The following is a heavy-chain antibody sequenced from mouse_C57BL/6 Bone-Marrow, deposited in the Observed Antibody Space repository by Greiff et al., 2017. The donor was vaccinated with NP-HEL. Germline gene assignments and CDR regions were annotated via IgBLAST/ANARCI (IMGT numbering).Heavy chain of an antibody. D-gene: IGHD2-4*01. V-gene: IGHV14-4*01. CDR1: GFNIKDDY. Sequence: EVKVEESGAELVRPGASVKLSCTASGFNIKDDYMHWVKQRPEQGLEWIGWIDPENGDTEYASNVQGQATISADTSSNTVYLQLSSLTSDNTDVYNSTPYYDYDSAWFAYWGQGTLVTVSA. CDR2: IDPENGDT. J-gene: IGHJ3*01. CDR3: TPYYDYDSAWFAY.